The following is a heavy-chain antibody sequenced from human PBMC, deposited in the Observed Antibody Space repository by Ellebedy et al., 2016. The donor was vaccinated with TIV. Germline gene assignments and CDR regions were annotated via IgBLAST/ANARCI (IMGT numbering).Heavy chain of an antibody. D-gene: IGHD6-13*01. V-gene: IGHV4-4*07. CDR3: ARAGYSSSWSDYYYYMDV. Sequence: SETLSLXCTVSGGSISSYYWSWIRQPAGKGLEWIGRIYTSGSTNYNPSLKSRVTISVDTSKNQFSLKLSSVTAADTAVYYCARAGYSSSWSDYYYYMDVWGKGTTVTVSS. CDR1: GGSISSYY. J-gene: IGHJ6*03. CDR2: IYTSGST.